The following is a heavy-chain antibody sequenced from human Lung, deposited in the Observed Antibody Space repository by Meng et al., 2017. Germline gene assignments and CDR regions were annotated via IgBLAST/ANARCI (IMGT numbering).Heavy chain of an antibody. CDR2: INHSGST. V-gene: IGHV4-34*01. CDR3: ARGAGYSSGWYVGAFDI. D-gene: IGHD6-19*01. J-gene: IGHJ3*02. Sequence: SETLSLTCAVYGGSFSGYYWSWIRQPPGKGLEWIGEINHSGSTNYNPSLKSRFTISRDNAKNSLYLQMNSLRAEDTAVYYCARGAGYSSGWYVGAFDIWGQGTMVTVSS. CDR1: GGSFSGYY.